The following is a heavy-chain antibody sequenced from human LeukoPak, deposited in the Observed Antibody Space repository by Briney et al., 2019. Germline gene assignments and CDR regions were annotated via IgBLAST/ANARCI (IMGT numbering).Heavy chain of an antibody. J-gene: IGHJ4*02. D-gene: IGHD4-23*01. CDR3: ARGLTHRAPYYFDY. Sequence: NPGGSLRLSCEASGFTFSDYYMSWIRQAPGKGLEWVSYISSSGSTIYYADSVKGRFTISRDNAKNSLYLQMNSLRAEDTAVYYCARGLTHRAPYYFDYWGQGTLDTVSS. V-gene: IGHV3-11*01. CDR2: ISSSGSTI. CDR1: GFTFSDYY.